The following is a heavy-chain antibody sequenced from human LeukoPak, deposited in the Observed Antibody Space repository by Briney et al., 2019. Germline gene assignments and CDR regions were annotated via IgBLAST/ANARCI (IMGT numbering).Heavy chain of an antibody. CDR3: ARLDWATRRVFDI. Sequence: SETLSLTCTVSGGSVSSSSYYWGWLRQPPAKGLEWIGSIYYSGYTYYNPSLKSRFAISVDTSKNQFSLKLTSVTTADTAVYHCARLDWATRRVFDIWGQGTVVTVSS. D-gene: IGHD2-2*01. CDR1: GGSVSSSSYY. J-gene: IGHJ3*02. CDR2: IYYSGYT. V-gene: IGHV4-39*01.